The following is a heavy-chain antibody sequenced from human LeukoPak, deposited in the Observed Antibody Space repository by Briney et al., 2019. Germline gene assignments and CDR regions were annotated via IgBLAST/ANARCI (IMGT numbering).Heavy chain of an antibody. J-gene: IGHJ4*02. CDR2: ISSSGDSI. Sequence: PGGSLRLSCAAYGFPFGSYEMNWVRQAPGKGLEWVSYISSSGDSIYYADSVKGRFTVSRDNAKKSLYLHMNSLRDDDTAVYYCARGTGLDYWGQGTLVTVSS. CDR3: ARGTGLDY. V-gene: IGHV3-48*03. CDR1: GFPFGSYE. D-gene: IGHD1-14*01.